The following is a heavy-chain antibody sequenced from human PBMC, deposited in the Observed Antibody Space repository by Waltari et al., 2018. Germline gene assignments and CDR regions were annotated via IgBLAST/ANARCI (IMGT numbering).Heavy chain of an antibody. CDR1: GYIFTNYG. J-gene: IGHJ5*02. CDR2: ISGNKGHT. V-gene: IGHV1-18*04. D-gene: IGHD2-2*01. CDR3: AKDRHQLIEEGFLLALDP. Sequence: QVQLVQSGAEVKKPGASLKVSCKASGYIFTNYGISWVRQAPGQGLEWRGWISGNKGHTNLAQKFPGRLTMAKDTSTNTFYMEVSRLTSDDTAVYYCAKDRHQLIEEGFLLALDPWGQGTLVTVSS.